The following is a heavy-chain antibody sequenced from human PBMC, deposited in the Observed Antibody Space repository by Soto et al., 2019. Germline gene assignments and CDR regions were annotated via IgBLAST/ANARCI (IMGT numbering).Heavy chain of an antibody. CDR3: AKIEGRIVLMVYARYGMDV. Sequence: AGGSLRLSCAASGFTFSSYAMSWVRQAPGKGLEWVSAISGSGGSTYYADSVKGRFTISRDNSKNTLYLQMNSLRAEDTAVYYCAKIEGRIVLMVYARYGMDVWGQGTTVTVSS. CDR2: ISGSGGST. D-gene: IGHD2-8*01. CDR1: GFTFSSYA. J-gene: IGHJ6*02. V-gene: IGHV3-23*01.